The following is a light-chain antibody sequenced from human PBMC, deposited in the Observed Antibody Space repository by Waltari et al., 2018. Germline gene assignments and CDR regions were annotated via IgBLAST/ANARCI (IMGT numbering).Light chain of an antibody. V-gene: IGLV2-8*01. CDR3: SSYAGSNNVV. CDR2: EVS. Sequence: QSALTQPPSASGSPGQSVTISCTGTSSDVGGYNYVSWYQQHPGKAPNLVICEVSKRPAGVPGRCSGSKSGNTASLAVSGLQAEDEADYYCSSYAGSNNVVFGGGTKLTVL. CDR1: SSDVGGYNY. J-gene: IGLJ2*01.